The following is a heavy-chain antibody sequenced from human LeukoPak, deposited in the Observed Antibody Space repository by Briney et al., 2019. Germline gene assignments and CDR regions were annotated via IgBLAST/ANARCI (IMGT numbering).Heavy chain of an antibody. CDR3: ARDYGDYGNWFDP. V-gene: IGHV4-39*07. Sequence: PSETLSLTCTVSDGSISSSSYYWGWIRQPPGKGLEWIGSIYYSGSTYYNPSLKSRVTISVDTSKNQFSLKLNSVTAADTAVYYCARDYGDYGNWFDPWGQGTLVTVSS. CDR1: DGSISSSSYY. J-gene: IGHJ5*02. D-gene: IGHD4-17*01. CDR2: IYYSGST.